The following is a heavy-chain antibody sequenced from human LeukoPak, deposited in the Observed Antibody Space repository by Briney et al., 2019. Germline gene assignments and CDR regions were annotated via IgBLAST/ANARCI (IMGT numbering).Heavy chain of an antibody. D-gene: IGHD6-19*01. CDR1: GYTFTGYY. J-gene: IGHJ6*03. CDR2: INPSGGST. CDR3: ARSPGYSSGRYYYYYMDV. Sequence: GASVKVSCKASGYTFTGYYMHWVRQAPGQGLEWMGIINPSGGSTSYAQKFQGRVTMTRDMSTSTVYMELSSLRSEDTAVYYCARSPGYSSGRYYYYYMDVWGKGTTVTVSS. V-gene: IGHV1-46*01.